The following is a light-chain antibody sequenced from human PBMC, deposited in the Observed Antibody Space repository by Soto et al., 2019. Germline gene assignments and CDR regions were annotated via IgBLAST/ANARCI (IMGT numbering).Light chain of an antibody. CDR3: SSYTSSAIVI. J-gene: IGLJ2*01. Sequence: QSVLTQPASVSGSPGQSITISCSVTNSDVGAYNYVSWYQQYPGKAPKLMIYDVNNRPSGVSNRFSGSKSGNTASLTISGLQAEDEADYYCSSYTSSAIVIFGGGTKVTVL. V-gene: IGLV2-14*01. CDR1: NSDVGAYNY. CDR2: DVN.